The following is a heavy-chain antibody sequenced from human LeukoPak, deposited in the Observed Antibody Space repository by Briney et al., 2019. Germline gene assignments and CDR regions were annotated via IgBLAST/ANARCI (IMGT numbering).Heavy chain of an antibody. CDR3: AREGRIVGATNAFDI. D-gene: IGHD1-26*01. CDR1: GGSISSYY. Sequence: PSETLSLTSTVSGGSISSYYWSWIRQPPGKGLEWIGYIYYSGSTNYNPSLKSRVTISVDTTKNQFSLKLSSVTAADTAVYYCAREGRIVGATNAFDIWGQGTMVTVSS. CDR2: IYYSGST. J-gene: IGHJ3*02. V-gene: IGHV4-59*01.